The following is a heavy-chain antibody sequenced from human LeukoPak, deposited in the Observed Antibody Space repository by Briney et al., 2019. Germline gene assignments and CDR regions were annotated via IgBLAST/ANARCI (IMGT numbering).Heavy chain of an antibody. V-gene: IGHV3-30*02. CDR3: AKARRDGYNYRPLYTFDY. D-gene: IGHD5-24*01. CDR2: IRYDGSNK. Sequence: GGSLRLSCAASGFTFSNYGMHWVRQAPGKGLEWVAFIRYDGSNKFYGDSVKGRFTISRDNSKNTLYLQMNSLRVEDTAVYYCAKARRDGYNYRPLYTFDYWGQGTLVTVSS. J-gene: IGHJ4*02. CDR1: GFTFSNYG.